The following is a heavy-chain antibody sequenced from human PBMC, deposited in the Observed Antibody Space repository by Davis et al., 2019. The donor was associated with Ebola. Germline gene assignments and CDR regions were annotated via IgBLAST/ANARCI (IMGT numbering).Heavy chain of an antibody. J-gene: IGHJ6*02. D-gene: IGHD2-8*01. CDR2: ISGYNGNR. CDR3: ARDLNGADYGMDV. CDR1: GYTFTRSG. V-gene: IGHV1-18*01. Sequence: ASVKVSCKASGYTFTRSGISWVRQAPGQGLEWMGWISGYNGNRDYAQKLQGRVTMTTDTSTSTAYMELRSLRSDDTAVYYCARDLNGADYGMDVWGQGTTVTVSS.